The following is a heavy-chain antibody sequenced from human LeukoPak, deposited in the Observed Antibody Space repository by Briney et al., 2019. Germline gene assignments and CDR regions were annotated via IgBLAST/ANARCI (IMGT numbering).Heavy chain of an antibody. Sequence: AGGSLRLSCAASGFTFDDYGMSWVRQAPGKGLEWLSGINWNGGSTGYADSVKGRFTISRDNAKNSLYLQMNSLRAEDTALYYCARDQRYGDYVNFDYWGQGTLVTVSS. J-gene: IGHJ4*02. CDR1: GFTFDDYG. CDR2: INWNGGST. CDR3: ARDQRYGDYVNFDY. D-gene: IGHD4-17*01. V-gene: IGHV3-20*04.